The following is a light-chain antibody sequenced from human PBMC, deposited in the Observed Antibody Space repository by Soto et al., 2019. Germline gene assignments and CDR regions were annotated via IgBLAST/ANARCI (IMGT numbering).Light chain of an antibody. CDR3: QSYDSGLSAVL. Sequence: QSVLTQPPSASGTPGQRVTISCSGTTSNIGNNTVNWYQLLPGTAPKLLIYGNDNRPSGVPDRFSGSKSDTSASLAVTGLQAEDEADYYCQSYDSGLSAVLFGGGTKLTVL. V-gene: IGLV1-44*01. CDR1: TSNIGNNT. J-gene: IGLJ2*01. CDR2: GND.